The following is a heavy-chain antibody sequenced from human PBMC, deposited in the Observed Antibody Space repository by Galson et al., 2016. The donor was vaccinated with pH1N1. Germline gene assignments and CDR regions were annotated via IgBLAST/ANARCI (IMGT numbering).Heavy chain of an antibody. CDR1: GFTFNSYG. Sequence: SLRLSCAASGFTFNSYGMHWVRQAPGKGLEWVANIKRDGSEKYYVASVKGRFTISRENTKNSLYLQMNCLRVEDTAVYYCTRRYCRGDDCFSCYYPYYAMDVWGQGTTVTVSS. CDR3: TRRYCRGDDCFSCYYPYYAMDV. V-gene: IGHV3-7*03. J-gene: IGHJ6*02. CDR2: IKRDGSEK. D-gene: IGHD2-15*01.